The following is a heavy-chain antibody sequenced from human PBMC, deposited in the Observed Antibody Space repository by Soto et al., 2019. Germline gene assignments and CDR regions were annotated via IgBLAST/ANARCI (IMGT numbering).Heavy chain of an antibody. D-gene: IGHD1-26*01. Sequence: GASVKVSCKASGNTVPNYAIHWVRQAPGQRLEWMGWINAGNGNTKYSQKFQGRVTITRDTSASTAYMELSSLRSEDTAVYYCARGGSLYWYFDLWGRGTLVT. CDR2: INAGNGNT. CDR1: GNTVPNYA. CDR3: ARGGSLYWYFDL. V-gene: IGHV1-3*01. J-gene: IGHJ2*01.